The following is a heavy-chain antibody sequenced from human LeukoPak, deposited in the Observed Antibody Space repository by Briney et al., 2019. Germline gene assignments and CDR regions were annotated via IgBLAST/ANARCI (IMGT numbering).Heavy chain of an antibody. D-gene: IGHD2-8*02. CDR3: VRDSTGWQADSFDI. V-gene: IGHV3-7*01. J-gene: IGHJ3*02. CDR1: GFSFSDHR. CDR2: IKQDGSEE. Sequence: GGTLRLSCVASGFSFSDHRMSWVRQAPGKGLEGVADIKQDGSEEHYVDSVRGRFTISRDNGKNSLYLQMNSLRVEDTAVYFCVRDSTGWQADSFDIWGQGTMVTVSS.